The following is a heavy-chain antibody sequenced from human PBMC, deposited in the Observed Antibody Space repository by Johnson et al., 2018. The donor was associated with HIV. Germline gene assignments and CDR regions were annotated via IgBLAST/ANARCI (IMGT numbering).Heavy chain of an antibody. Sequence: QVQLVESGGGLVKPGGSLRLSCAASGFTFSDYYISWIRQAPGKGLEWVSYISSSGSTIYYADSVKGRFTISSDNAKNSLYLQMNSLRAEDTAVYYCARDQGDIVVVVAAELWAFDIWGQGTMVTVSS. CDR1: GFTFSDYY. CDR3: ARDQGDIVVVVAAELWAFDI. D-gene: IGHD2-15*01. CDR2: ISSSGSTI. J-gene: IGHJ3*02. V-gene: IGHV3-11*04.